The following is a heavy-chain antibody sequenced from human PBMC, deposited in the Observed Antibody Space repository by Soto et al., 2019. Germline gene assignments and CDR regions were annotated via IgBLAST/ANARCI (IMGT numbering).Heavy chain of an antibody. D-gene: IGHD3-10*01. CDR3: ATFGELPFDY. CDR1: GFTFDDYA. J-gene: IGHJ4*02. V-gene: IGHV3-9*01. CDR2: ISWNSGSI. Sequence: GGSLRLSCAASGFTFDDYAMHWVRQAPGKGLEWVSGISWNSGSIGYADSVKGRFTISRDNAKNSLYLQMNSLRAEDTALYYCATFGELPFDYWGQGTLVTVSS.